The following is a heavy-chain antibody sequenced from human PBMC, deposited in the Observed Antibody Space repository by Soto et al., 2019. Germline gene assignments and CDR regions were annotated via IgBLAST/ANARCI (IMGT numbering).Heavy chain of an antibody. Sequence: GASVKVSCKASGGTFSSYYMHWVRQAPGQGLEWMGIINPSGGSTSYAQKFQGRVTMTRDTSTSTVYMELSSLRSEDTAVYYCAREPLTSPALVNWFDPWGQGTLVTVSS. CDR3: AREPLTSPALVNWFDP. J-gene: IGHJ5*02. V-gene: IGHV1-46*03. CDR2: INPSGGST. CDR1: GGTFSSYY.